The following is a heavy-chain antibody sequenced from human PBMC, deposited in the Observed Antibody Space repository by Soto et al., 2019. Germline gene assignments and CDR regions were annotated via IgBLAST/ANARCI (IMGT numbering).Heavy chain of an antibody. CDR1: GGSFSGYY. Sequence: PSETLSLTCAVYGGSFSGYYWSWIRQPPGKGLEWIGEINHSGSTNYNPSLKSRVTISVDTSKNQFSLKLSSVTAADTAVYYCARVGYSYGFDYWGQGTLVTAPQ. D-gene: IGHD5-18*01. CDR2: INHSGST. J-gene: IGHJ4*02. CDR3: ARVGYSYGFDY. V-gene: IGHV4-34*01.